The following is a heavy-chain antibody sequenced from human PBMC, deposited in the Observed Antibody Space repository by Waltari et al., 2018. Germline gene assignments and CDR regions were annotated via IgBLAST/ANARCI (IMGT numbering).Heavy chain of an antibody. D-gene: IGHD6-19*01. CDR1: GGTFSSYA. CDR3: ARDDSRHSSGWYQAFDI. Sequence: QVQLVQSGAEVKKPGSSVKVSCKASGGTFSSYAISWVRQAPGQGLEWMGGIIPIFGTANYAQKFQGRVTITADESTSTAYMELSSLRSEDTAVYYCARDDSRHSSGWYQAFDIWGQGTMVTVSS. V-gene: IGHV1-69*01. CDR2: IIPIFGTA. J-gene: IGHJ3*02.